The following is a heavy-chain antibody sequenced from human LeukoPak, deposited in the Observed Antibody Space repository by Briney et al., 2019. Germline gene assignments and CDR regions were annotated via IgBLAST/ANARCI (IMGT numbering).Heavy chain of an antibody. J-gene: IGHJ4*02. D-gene: IGHD3-10*01. CDR3: AKDKIEYYYGSGTEYYFDY. V-gene: IGHV3-23*01. Sequence: GGSLTLSCAASGFTFSSYAMSWVRQAPGKGLEWVSAISGSGGSTYYADSVKGRFTISRDNSKNTLYLQMNSLRAEDTAVYYCAKDKIEYYYGSGTEYYFDYWGQGTLVTVSS. CDR2: ISGSGGST. CDR1: GFTFSSYA.